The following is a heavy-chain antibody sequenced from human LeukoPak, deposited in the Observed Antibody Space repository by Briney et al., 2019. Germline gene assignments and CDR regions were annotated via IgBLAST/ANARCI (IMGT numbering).Heavy chain of an antibody. D-gene: IGHD3-10*01. CDR1: GFTFSSYA. CDR3: ARGRDSGSFIIDY. Sequence: PGGSLRLSCAASGFTFSSYAMNWVRQAPGKGLEWLSFTSSSSGSTHYADSVKGRFTISRDNAKNSLHLQMSSLRAEDTAVYYCARGRDSGSFIIDYWGQGTLVTVSS. CDR2: TSSSSGST. V-gene: IGHV3-48*01. J-gene: IGHJ4*02.